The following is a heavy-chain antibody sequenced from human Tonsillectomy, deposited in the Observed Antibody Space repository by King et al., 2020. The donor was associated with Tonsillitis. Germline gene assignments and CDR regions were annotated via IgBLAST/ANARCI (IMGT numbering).Heavy chain of an antibody. CDR2: ISYDGSNK. J-gene: IGHJ4*02. V-gene: IGHV3-33*05. CDR3: ARAYYYDTSRTPDY. Sequence: VQLVESGGGVVQPGRSLRLSCAASGFTFSTYGIHWVRQAPGKGLEWVALISYDGSNKYYADPVRGRFTISRDTSKNTVYLQMNSVRAEDTAVYYCARAYYYDTSRTPDYWGQGTLITVSS. D-gene: IGHD3-22*01. CDR1: GFTFSTYG.